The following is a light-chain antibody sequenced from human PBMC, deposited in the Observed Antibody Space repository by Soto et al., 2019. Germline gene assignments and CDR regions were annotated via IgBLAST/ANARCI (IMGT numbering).Light chain of an antibody. CDR3: CSYAGSFTWV. J-gene: IGLJ3*02. CDR1: SSDIGVYDY. V-gene: IGLV2-14*01. Sequence: QSVLTQPASVSGSPGQSITISCTGTSSDIGVYDYVSWYQQHPGKAPKLIIYEVTNRPSGLSNRFSGSKSDNTASLTISGLQAEDEADYYCCSYAGSFTWVFGGGTKLTVL. CDR2: EVT.